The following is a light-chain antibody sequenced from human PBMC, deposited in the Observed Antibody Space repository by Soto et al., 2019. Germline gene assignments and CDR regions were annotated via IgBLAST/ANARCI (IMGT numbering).Light chain of an antibody. V-gene: IGKV3-11*01. Sequence: EIVLNHSTATLSLYQGNRATLSCRASQSVSSYLAWYQQKPGQPPRLVVYDSTLRANGVPDRFGGSRSGTEFTLTINNLEPEDFAVYYCQQRNVWPPITFGQGRRLEIK. CDR1: QSVSSY. J-gene: IGKJ5*01. CDR2: DST. CDR3: QQRNVWPPIT.